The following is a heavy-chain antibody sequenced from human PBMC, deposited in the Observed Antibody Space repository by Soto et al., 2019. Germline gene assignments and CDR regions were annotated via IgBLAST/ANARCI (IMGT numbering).Heavy chain of an antibody. CDR2: ISGSGGST. J-gene: IGHJ4*02. CDR1: GFTFSSYA. V-gene: IGHV3-23*01. CDR3: AKVGMTTVTTWSSTSTDQNYFDY. D-gene: IGHD4-17*01. Sequence: GGSLRLSCAASGFTFSSYAMSWVRQAPGKGLEWVSAISGSGGSTYYADSVKGRFTISRDNSKNTLYLQMNSLRAEDTAVYYCAKVGMTTVTTWSSTSTDQNYFDYWGQGTLVTVSS.